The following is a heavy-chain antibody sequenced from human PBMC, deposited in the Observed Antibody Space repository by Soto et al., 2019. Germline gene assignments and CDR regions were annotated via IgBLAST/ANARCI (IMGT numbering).Heavy chain of an antibody. CDR1: GGTLRGIV. CDR3: ARSQGSSTSLEIYCYYYYGMDV. CDR2: IIPTPGTA. V-gene: IGHV1-69*01. J-gene: IGHJ6*02. Sequence: QGKLPRPGAEGKRPGSPGKFSCKAPGGTLRGIVLGGVRQPLGQGLEWLGGIIPTPGTANNAQRFQGRVTLTADDSTSTDYMELSSLRSEDTAVYYCARSQGSSTSLEIYCYYYYGMDVWGQGTTVTVSS. D-gene: IGHD2-2*01.